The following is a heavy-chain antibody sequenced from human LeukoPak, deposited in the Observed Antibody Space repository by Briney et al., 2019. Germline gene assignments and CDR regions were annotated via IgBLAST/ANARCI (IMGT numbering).Heavy chain of an antibody. J-gene: IGHJ4*02. CDR3: AREEAGFFGPFLPDY. CDR1: GGSISSYY. Sequence: PSETLSLTCTVSGGSISSYYWSWIRQPPGKGLEWIGYIYYSGSTNYNPSLKSRVTISVDTSKNQFSLKLSSVTAADTAMYYCAREEAGFFGPFLPDYWGQGTLVTVS. CDR2: IYYSGST. D-gene: IGHD6-19*01. V-gene: IGHV4-59*12.